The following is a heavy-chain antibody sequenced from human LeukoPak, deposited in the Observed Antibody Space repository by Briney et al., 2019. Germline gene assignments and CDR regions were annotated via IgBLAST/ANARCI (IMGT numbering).Heavy chain of an antibody. J-gene: IGHJ6*03. CDR2: IYYSGST. V-gene: IGHV4-39*01. CDR1: TFSSYP. Sequence: TFSSYPMRWVRQAPGKGLEWIGSIYYSGSTYYNPSLKSRVTISVDTSKNQFSLKLSSVTAADTAVYYCARGVGPKGNYYYYMDVWGKGTTVTVSS. CDR3: ARGVGPKGNYYYYMDV.